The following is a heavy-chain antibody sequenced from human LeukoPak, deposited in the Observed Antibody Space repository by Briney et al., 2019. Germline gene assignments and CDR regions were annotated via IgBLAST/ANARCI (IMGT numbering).Heavy chain of an antibody. V-gene: IGHV1-8*01. D-gene: IGHD3-9*01. CDR3: ARETTIPPYYFDY. J-gene: IGHJ4*02. Sequence: ASVKVSCKASGYTFTTYDIIWVRQATGQGREWMGWMNPNSGNTGYAQKFQGRVTMTRDTSISTAYMGLSSLRSEDTAVYFCARETTIPPYYFDYWGLGTPVIVSS. CDR2: MNPNSGNT. CDR1: GYTFTTYD.